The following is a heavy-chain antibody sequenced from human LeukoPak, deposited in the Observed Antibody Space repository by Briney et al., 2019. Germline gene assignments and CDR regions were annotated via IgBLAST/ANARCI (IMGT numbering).Heavy chain of an antibody. V-gene: IGHV3-11*04. D-gene: IGHD5-24*01. Sequence: PGGSLRLSCAASGISFSDYYMSWIRQAPGKGLEWIAYISGSGDTIKYADFVEGRFTISRDNAKRSVYLEMNSLTDEDTAVYFCTRGAAMAIWSQGTLVTVSS. J-gene: IGHJ4*02. CDR1: GISFSDYY. CDR3: TRGAAMAI. CDR2: ISGSGDTI.